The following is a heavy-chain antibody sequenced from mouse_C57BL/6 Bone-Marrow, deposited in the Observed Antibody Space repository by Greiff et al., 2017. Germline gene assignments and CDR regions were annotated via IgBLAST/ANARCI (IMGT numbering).Heavy chain of an antibody. CDR3: ARKGHDGTFYYYAMDY. D-gene: IGHD1-1*01. CDR1: GFTFSSYA. Sequence: EVKLMESGGGLVKPGGSLKLSCAASGFTFSSYAMSWVRQTPEKRLEWVATISDGGSYTYYPDNVKGRFTISRDNAKNNLYLQMSHLKSEDTAMYYCARKGHDGTFYYYAMDYWGQGTSVTVSS. J-gene: IGHJ4*01. V-gene: IGHV5-4*03. CDR2: ISDGGSYT.